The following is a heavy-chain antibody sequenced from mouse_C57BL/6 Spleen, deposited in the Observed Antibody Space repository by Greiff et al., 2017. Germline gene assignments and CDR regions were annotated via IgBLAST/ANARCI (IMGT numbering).Heavy chain of an antibody. CDR1: GYAFTNSL. CDR2: INPGSGGT. J-gene: IGHJ4*01. V-gene: IGHV1-54*01. D-gene: IGHD2-1*01. CDR3: ARDGNPYYYAMDY. Sequence: QVQLKQSGAELVRPGTSVKVSCKASGYAFTNSLIEWVKQRPGQGLAWIGVINPGSGGTNYNEQFKGKATLTADKSSSTAYMQLSSLTSEDSAVYVCARDGNPYYYAMDYWGQGTSVTVSS.